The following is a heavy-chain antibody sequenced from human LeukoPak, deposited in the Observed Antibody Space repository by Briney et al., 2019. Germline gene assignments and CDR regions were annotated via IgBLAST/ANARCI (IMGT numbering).Heavy chain of an antibody. V-gene: IGHV3-30*02. D-gene: IGHD1-26*01. CDR3: AKDLTPIVGASSD. CDR2: MRYDGSNK. Sequence: GGSLRLSCAASGFTFSSYGMHWVRQAPGKWLEWVAFMRYDGSNKYYADSVMGRFTISRDNSKNTLYLQMNSLRAEDTAVYYCAKDLTPIVGASSDWGQGTLVTVSS. J-gene: IGHJ4*02. CDR1: GFTFSSYG.